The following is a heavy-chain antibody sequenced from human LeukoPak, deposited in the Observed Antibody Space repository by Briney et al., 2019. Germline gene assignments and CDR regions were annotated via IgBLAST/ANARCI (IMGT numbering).Heavy chain of an antibody. Sequence: ASVKVSCKSSGYTSSSYGISWIRQAPGQGLEWMGWISAYNGNTNYAQKLQGRVTMTTGTSTSTAYMELRSLRSDDTAVYYCARVRLGYCSGGSCFASNNWFDPWGQGTLVTVSS. CDR1: GYTSSSYG. CDR3: ARVRLGYCSGGSCFASNNWFDP. D-gene: IGHD2-15*01. CDR2: ISAYNGNT. V-gene: IGHV1-18*01. J-gene: IGHJ5*02.